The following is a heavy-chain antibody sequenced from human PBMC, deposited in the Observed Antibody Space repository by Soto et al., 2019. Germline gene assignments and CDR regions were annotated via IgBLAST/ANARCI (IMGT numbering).Heavy chain of an antibody. Sequence: QVQLVQSGAEVKKPGASVKVSCKASGYTFTSYGISWVRQAPGQGLEWMGWISAYNGNTNYEQKLQGRVTMTTDKSTSTAYMELRSLRFDDTAVYYCARDRGSYALDYWGQGTLVTVSS. J-gene: IGHJ4*02. CDR1: GYTFTSYG. D-gene: IGHD1-26*01. V-gene: IGHV1-18*01. CDR2: ISAYNGNT. CDR3: ARDRGSYALDY.